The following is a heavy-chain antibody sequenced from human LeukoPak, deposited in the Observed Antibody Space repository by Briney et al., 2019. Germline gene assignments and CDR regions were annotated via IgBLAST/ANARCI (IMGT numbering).Heavy chain of an antibody. D-gene: IGHD1-26*01. CDR3: ARAIEVGAMTPFDY. V-gene: IGHV4-61*02. CDR2: VYTSGST. CDR1: GGSISSGNYY. J-gene: IGHJ4*02. Sequence: PSETLSLTCTVSGGSISSGNYYWSWIRQPAGKGLEWIGRVYTSGSTKYKPSLKSRVTISLDTSKNQFSLKLSSVTAADTAVYYCARAIEVGAMTPFDYWGQGTLVTVSS.